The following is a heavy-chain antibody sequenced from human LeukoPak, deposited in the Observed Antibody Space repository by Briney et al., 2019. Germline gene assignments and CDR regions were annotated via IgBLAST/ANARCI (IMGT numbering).Heavy chain of an antibody. Sequence: ASVKVSCKASVYTFTSYYMHWVRQAPGQGLEWMGIINPSGGSTSYAQKFQGRVTMTRDTSTSTVYMELSSLRSEDTAVYYCARDLGRLSIAAAGTSGYWGQGTLVTVSS. CDR3: ARDLGRLSIAAAGTSGY. CDR1: VYTFTSYY. V-gene: IGHV1-46*01. J-gene: IGHJ4*02. CDR2: INPSGGST. D-gene: IGHD6-13*01.